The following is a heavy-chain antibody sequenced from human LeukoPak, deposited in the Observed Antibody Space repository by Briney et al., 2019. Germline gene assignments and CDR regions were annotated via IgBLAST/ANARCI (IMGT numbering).Heavy chain of an antibody. V-gene: IGHV1-2*02. J-gene: IGHJ4*02. CDR3: ASVPFSYCGGDCYFDY. CDR1: GYTFTCYY. D-gene: IGHD2-21*02. CDR2: INPNSGST. Sequence: ASVKVSCKASGYTFTCYYMHWVRQAPGQGLERMGCINPNSGSTNFAQKFQGRGTITRDTSISTAYMELSRLGSDDPAVYYCASVPFSYCGGDCYFDYWGQGTLVTVSS.